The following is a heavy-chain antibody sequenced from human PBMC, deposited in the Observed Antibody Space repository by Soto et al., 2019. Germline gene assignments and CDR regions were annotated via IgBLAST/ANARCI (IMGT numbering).Heavy chain of an antibody. Sequence: VQLVESGGGGVQPGRSLRLSCAASGFTFSDYAMHLVRQAPGKGLEWVAVVFHDGRNTHYADSVKGRFTISRDSSKNTVSLEMTSLRAEDTAVYYCAKGGRQWLVTSDFNYWGQGALVTVSS. D-gene: IGHD6-19*01. J-gene: IGHJ4*02. V-gene: IGHV3-30*18. CDR2: VFHDGRNT. CDR3: AKGGRQWLVTSDFNY. CDR1: GFTFSDYA.